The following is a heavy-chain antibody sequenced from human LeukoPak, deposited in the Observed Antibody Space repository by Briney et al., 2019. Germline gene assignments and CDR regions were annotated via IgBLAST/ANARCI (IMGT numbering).Heavy chain of an antibody. J-gene: IGHJ4*02. CDR3: ARGDVEMATIRY. D-gene: IGHD5-24*01. V-gene: IGHV4-4*02. CDR2: IYHSGAT. Sequence: SETLSLTCAVSGGSISSSSSICWTWVRQPPGKGLEWIGEIYHSGATNYNPTLKSRVTMLLDKSKNQFSLKLNSVTAADTAVYYCARGDVEMATIRYWGQGTLVTVSS. CDR1: GGSISSSSSIC.